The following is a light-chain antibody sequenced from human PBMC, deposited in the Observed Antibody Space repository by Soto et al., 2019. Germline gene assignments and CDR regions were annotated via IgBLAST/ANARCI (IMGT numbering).Light chain of an antibody. J-gene: IGKJ4*01. CDR2: GAS. CDR1: ESISTN. V-gene: IGKV3-15*01. CDR3: QQYYDWPLVT. Sequence: TQSPATLSVSPGERVTFSCRASESISTNLAWYQQKPGQAPRLLIYGASTRDTHIPDRFSGAVSETEFTLSVSSLQSEDFAIYYCQQYYDWPLVTFGGGTRVEI.